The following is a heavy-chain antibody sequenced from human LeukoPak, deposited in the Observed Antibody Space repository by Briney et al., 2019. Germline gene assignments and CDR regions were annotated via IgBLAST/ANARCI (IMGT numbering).Heavy chain of an antibody. CDR2: IYPSDLDI. CDR3: ARGDPTGGNYHTLDY. CDR1: GYFFNSYW. D-gene: IGHD5-24*01. V-gene: IGHV5-51*01. Sequence: GESLKISCEGSGYFFNSYWIAWVRQMPGKGLEWMGIIYPSDLDIRYSPSFQGQVTMSVDKSNSIAYLQWNSLKASDTGMYFCARGDPTGGNYHTLDYWGQGTLVTVSS. J-gene: IGHJ4*02.